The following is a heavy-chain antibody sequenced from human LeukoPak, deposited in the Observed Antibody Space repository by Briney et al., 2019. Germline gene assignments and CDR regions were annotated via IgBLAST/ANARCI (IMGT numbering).Heavy chain of an antibody. V-gene: IGHV3-9*01. CDR3: AKDIRGEKPEYFQH. CDR1: GFTFDDYA. CDR2: ISWNSGSI. J-gene: IGHJ1*01. Sequence: GRSLRLSCAASGFTFDDYAMHWVRQAPGKGLEWVSGISWNSGSIGYADSVKGRFTISRDNAKNSLYLQMNSLRAEDTALYYCAKDIRGEKPEYFQHWGQGTLVTVSS.